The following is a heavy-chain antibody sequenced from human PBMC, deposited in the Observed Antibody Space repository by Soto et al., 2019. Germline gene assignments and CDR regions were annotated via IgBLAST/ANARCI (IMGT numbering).Heavy chain of an antibody. Sequence: SETLSLTCTVSGGSISSYYWSWIRQPPGKGLEWIGYIYYSGSTNCNPSLKSRVTISVDTSKNQFSLKLSSVTAADTAVYYCARGLRAYYYDSSGYYYNWFYPWGQGTLVTVSS. CDR1: GGSISSYY. D-gene: IGHD3-22*01. V-gene: IGHV4-59*08. CDR3: ARGLRAYYYDSSGYYYNWFYP. CDR2: IYYSGST. J-gene: IGHJ5*02.